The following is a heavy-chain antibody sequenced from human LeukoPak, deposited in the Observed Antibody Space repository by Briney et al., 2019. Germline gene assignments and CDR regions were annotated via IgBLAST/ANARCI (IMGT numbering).Heavy chain of an antibody. J-gene: IGHJ4*02. V-gene: IGHV3-9*01. CDR2: ISWNSGSI. CDR1: GFTFDDYA. CDR3: AKDISSGWYGEYYFDY. Sequence: PGRSLRLSCAASGFTFDDYAMHWVRQAPGKGLEWVSGISWNSGSIGYADSVKGRFTISRDNAKNSLYLQMNSLRAEDTALYYCAKDISSGWYGEYYFDYWGQRTLVTVSS. D-gene: IGHD6-19*01.